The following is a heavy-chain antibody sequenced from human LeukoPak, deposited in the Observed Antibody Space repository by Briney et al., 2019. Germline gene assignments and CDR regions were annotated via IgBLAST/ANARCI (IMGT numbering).Heavy chain of an antibody. Sequence: SQTLSLTCAISGDSVSSNSAAWNWIRQSPSRGLEWLGRTYYRSKWYNDYAVSVKSRITNNPDTSKNQFSLQLNSVTPEDTAVYYCARARGVGYDFWSGRDAFDISGQGTMVTVSS. J-gene: IGHJ3*02. CDR2: TYYRSKWYN. V-gene: IGHV6-1*01. CDR3: ARARGVGYDFWSGRDAFDI. CDR1: GDSVSSNSAA. D-gene: IGHD3-3*01.